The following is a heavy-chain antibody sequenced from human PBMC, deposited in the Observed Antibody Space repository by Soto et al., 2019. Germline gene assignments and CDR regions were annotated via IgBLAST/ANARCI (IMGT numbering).Heavy chain of an antibody. V-gene: IGHV4-59*08. CDR3: ARQATVTTFSGARPFDY. CDR1: GGSISSYC. Sequence: SETLSLTCTVSGGSISSYCWSWIRQPQGKGLEWIGSICYSGSTNYNPSLKSRVTISVDTSKNQFSLKLSSVTAADTAVYYCARQATVTTFSGARPFDYWGQGTLVTVSS. J-gene: IGHJ4*02. D-gene: IGHD4-17*01. CDR2: ICYSGST.